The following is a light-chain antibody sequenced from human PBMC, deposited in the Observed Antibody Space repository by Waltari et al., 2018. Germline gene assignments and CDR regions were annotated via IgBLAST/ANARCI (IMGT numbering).Light chain of an antibody. CDR2: WAS. J-gene: IGKJ1*01. CDR3: QQYYDRPRT. Sequence: VMTQSPDSLAVSLGERATINCKSSQSLLYRNNKNNLAWYQQKPGQPPKVLIYWASTRESGVPDRFSGSGSGTDFTLTISSLQAEDVAVYYCQQYYDRPRTFGQGTKVEIK. CDR1: QSLLYRNNKNN. V-gene: IGKV4-1*01.